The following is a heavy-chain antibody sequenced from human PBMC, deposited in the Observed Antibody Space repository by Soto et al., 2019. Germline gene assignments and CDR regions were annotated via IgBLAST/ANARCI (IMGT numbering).Heavy chain of an antibody. Sequence: ASETLSLTCAVSGASISSDNWWSWVRQPPGKGLEWIGEIYHSGSTNYNPSLKSRVTISVDESKNQFSVKLTSVTAADTAVYYCARNYYDTTGYYHDRFNFDSWGQGTLVTVSS. CDR3: ARNYYDTTGYYHDRFNFDS. CDR1: GASISSDNW. D-gene: IGHD3-22*01. J-gene: IGHJ4*02. CDR2: IYHSGST. V-gene: IGHV4-4*02.